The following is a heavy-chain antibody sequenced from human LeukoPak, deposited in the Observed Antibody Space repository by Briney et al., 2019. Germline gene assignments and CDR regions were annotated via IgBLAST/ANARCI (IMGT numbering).Heavy chain of an antibody. V-gene: IGHV4-34*01. CDR3: ARDRRPYYCYYYMDV. CDR1: GGSFSGYY. CDR2: INLSGST. J-gene: IGHJ6*03. Sequence: PSETLSLTCAVYGGSFSGYYWSWIRQPPGKGLEWIGEINLSGSTNYNPSLKSRVTISADTSKNQFSLKLSSVTAADTAVYYCARDRRPYYCYYYMDVWGKGTTVTVSS.